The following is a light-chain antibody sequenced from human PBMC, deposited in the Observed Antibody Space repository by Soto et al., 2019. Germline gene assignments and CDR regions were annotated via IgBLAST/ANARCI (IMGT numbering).Light chain of an antibody. CDR3: TSSTSGSLYV. Sequence: QSVLTQPASVSGSPGQSITISCTGSSRDVGGSKYVSWYQQHPGKAPRLIIFEVSYRPSGVSNRFSGSKSGNTASLTISGLQAEDEADYFCTSSTSGSLYVFGTGTKLTVL. J-gene: IGLJ1*01. CDR1: SRDVGGSKY. V-gene: IGLV2-14*01. CDR2: EVS.